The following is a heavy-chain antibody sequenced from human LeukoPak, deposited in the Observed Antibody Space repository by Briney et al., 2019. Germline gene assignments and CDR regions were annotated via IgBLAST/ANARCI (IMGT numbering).Heavy chain of an antibody. Sequence: GASVKVSCKASGYTFTSYGISWVRQAPGQGLEWMGWISAYNGNTNYAQKLQGRVTMTTDTSTSTAYMELRSLRSDDTAVYYCARERGGDYYGSGSYSTYNWFDPWGQGTLVTVSS. CDR3: ARERGGDYYGSGSYSTYNWFDP. V-gene: IGHV1-18*01. CDR2: ISAYNGNT. CDR1: GYTFTSYG. D-gene: IGHD3-10*01. J-gene: IGHJ5*02.